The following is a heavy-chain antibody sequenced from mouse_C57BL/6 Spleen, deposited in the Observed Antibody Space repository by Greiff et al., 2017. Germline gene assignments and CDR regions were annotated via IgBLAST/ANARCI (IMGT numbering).Heavy chain of an antibody. D-gene: IGHD1-1*01. CDR3: ARRGGSSYDAMDY. CDR2: IYPGSGST. J-gene: IGHJ4*01. CDR1: GYTFTSYW. Sequence: QVQLQQPGAELVKPGASVKMSCKASGYTFTSYWITWVKQRPGQGLEWIGDIYPGSGSTNYNEKFKSKATMTVDTSSSTAYMQLSSLTSEDTAVYYCARRGGSSYDAMDYWGQRTSVTVSS. V-gene: IGHV1-55*01.